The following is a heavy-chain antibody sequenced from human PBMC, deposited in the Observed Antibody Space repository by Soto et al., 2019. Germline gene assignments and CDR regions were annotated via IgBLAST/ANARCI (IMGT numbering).Heavy chain of an antibody. Sequence: QVQLQESGPGLVKPSQTLSLTCTVSGGSMNSVGYSWSWFRQHPGEGLEGFGCISYGGTTSYNPSLKIRVIISVDTSKNQFSLKLPSVTAAGTAVYYCSRGILVWGQGTLITVSS. CDR1: GGSMNSVGYS. CDR3: SRGILV. D-gene: IGHD2-15*01. J-gene: IGHJ4*02. V-gene: IGHV4-31*03. CDR2: ISYGGTT.